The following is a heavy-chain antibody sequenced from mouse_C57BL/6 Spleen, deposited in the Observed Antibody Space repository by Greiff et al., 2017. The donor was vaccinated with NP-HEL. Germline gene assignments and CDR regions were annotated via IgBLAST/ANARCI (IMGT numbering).Heavy chain of an antibody. V-gene: IGHV1-52*01. J-gene: IGHJ1*03. CDR2: IDPSDSET. CDR1: GYTFTSYW. Sequence: QVQLQQPGAELVRPGSSVKLSCKASGYTFTSYWMHWVKQRPIQGLEWIGNIDPSDSETHYNQKFKDKATLTVDKSSSTAYMQLSSLTSEHSAVYYCARLGYYGSSLYWYFDVWGTGTTVTVSS. D-gene: IGHD1-1*01. CDR3: ARLGYYGSSLYWYFDV.